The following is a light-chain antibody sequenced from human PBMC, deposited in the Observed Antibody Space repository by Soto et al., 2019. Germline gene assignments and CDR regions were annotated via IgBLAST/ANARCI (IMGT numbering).Light chain of an antibody. Sequence: QSALTQPPSASGSPGQSVTISCTGTSSDVGRYIYVSWYQQHPGKAPKIIMYEVSKRPSGVPDRFSGSKSGNTASLIVSGLQAEDEADYYCSSYGGSNNYVFGTGTKLTVL. CDR3: SSYGGSNNYV. V-gene: IGLV2-8*01. J-gene: IGLJ1*01. CDR1: SSDVGRYIY. CDR2: EVS.